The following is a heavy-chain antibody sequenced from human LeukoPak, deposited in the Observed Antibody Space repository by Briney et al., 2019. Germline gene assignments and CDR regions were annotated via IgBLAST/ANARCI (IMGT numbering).Heavy chain of an antibody. D-gene: IGHD6-13*01. CDR1: GGSISSSSYY. CDR2: IYYSGST. J-gene: IGHJ4*02. V-gene: IGHV4-39*07. Sequence: SETLSLTCTVSGGSISSSSYYWGWIRQPPGKGLEWIGSIYYSGSTHYNPSLKSRVTMSVDTSKNQFSLSVTSVTAADTAVYYCARGGSSWYYYFDYWGQGALVTVSS. CDR3: ARGGSSWYYYFDY.